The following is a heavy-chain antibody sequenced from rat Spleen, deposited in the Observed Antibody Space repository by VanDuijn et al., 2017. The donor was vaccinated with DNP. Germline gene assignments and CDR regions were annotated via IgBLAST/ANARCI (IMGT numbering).Heavy chain of an antibody. Sequence: QVQLEESGPGLMQPSETLSLTCTVSGFSLTSNGVGWVRQPLGKGLVWMGTIWAGGSTNYNSAGQSRLSISRDTSKSQVFLKMNSLQTEDTAIYFCTRALFITTPFDYWGQGVMVTVSS. CDR2: IWAGGST. V-gene: IGHV2-72*01. CDR3: TRALFITTPFDY. CDR1: GFSLTSNG. J-gene: IGHJ2*01. D-gene: IGHD1-10*01.